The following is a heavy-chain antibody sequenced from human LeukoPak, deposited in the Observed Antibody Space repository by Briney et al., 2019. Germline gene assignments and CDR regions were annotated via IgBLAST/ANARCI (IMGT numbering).Heavy chain of an antibody. CDR1: GYTFTGYY. V-gene: IGHV1-2*02. J-gene: IGHJ4*02. Sequence: ASVKVSCKASGYTFTGYYMHWVRQAPGQGPEWMGWINPNSGGTNYAQKFQGRVTMTRDTSISTAYMELSRLRSDDTAVYYCASYYDFWSGYLENYWGQGTLVTVSS. CDR2: INPNSGGT. D-gene: IGHD3-3*01. CDR3: ASYYDFWSGYLENY.